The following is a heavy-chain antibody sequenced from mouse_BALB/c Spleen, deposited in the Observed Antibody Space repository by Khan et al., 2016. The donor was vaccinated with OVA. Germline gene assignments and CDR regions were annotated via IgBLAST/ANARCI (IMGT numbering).Heavy chain of an antibody. Sequence: EVQGVESGGDLVKPGGSLKLSCAASGFTFSTYGMSWVRQTPDKRLEWVATVSTGGSYTYYPDSVNGRFTISRDNAKNTLYLQMSGLKSEDTAMFFCTRLAYYYGSEGFAYWGQGTLVTVSA. CDR1: GFTFSTYG. D-gene: IGHD1-1*01. CDR2: VSTGGSYT. V-gene: IGHV5-6*01. J-gene: IGHJ3*01. CDR3: TRLAYYYGSEGFAY.